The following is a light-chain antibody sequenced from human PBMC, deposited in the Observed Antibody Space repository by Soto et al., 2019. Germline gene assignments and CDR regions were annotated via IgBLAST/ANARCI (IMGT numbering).Light chain of an antibody. CDR3: QQRSNWPIT. CDR2: AAS. CDR1: QSVTTN. J-gene: IGKJ5*01. V-gene: IGKV3-11*01. Sequence: EIVMTQSPATLSVSPGERATLSCWASQSVTTNLAWYQQKLGQAPRLLIYAASTRATDIPGRFSGSGSGTDFTLTISSLEPEDFALYYCQQRSNWPITFGQGTRLEIK.